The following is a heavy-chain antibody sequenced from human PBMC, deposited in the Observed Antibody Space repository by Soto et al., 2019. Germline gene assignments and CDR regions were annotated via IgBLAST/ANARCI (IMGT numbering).Heavy chain of an antibody. Sequence: QVQLVQSGAEVREPGASVKISCKASGYTFTTYYIHWVRQAPGQGLEWMGIINPSSGSAGYAQKFQVSVTMTRDTPTNTFYMELSSLRSDDTAVYYCARGNVLPYYYYGLDVWGQGTTVTVSS. D-gene: IGHD1-1*01. CDR2: INPSSGSA. CDR3: ARGNVLPYYYYGLDV. J-gene: IGHJ6*02. V-gene: IGHV1-46*03. CDR1: GYTFTTYY.